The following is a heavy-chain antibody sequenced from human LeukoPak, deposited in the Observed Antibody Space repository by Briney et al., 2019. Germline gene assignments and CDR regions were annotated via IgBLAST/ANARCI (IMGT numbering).Heavy chain of an antibody. V-gene: IGHV4-30-2*01. CDR3: ARARVPLTYSLDYYFDY. CDR2: IYDSGST. J-gene: IGHJ4*02. D-gene: IGHD2-15*01. CDR1: GGSISSGGYY. Sequence: SETLSLTCTVSGGSISSGGYYWRWIRQPPGKGRGWVVYIYDSGSTYYNPSLKSRVTISVDRSKNQFSLKLSSVTAADTAVYYCARARVPLTYSLDYYFDYWGQGTLVTVSS.